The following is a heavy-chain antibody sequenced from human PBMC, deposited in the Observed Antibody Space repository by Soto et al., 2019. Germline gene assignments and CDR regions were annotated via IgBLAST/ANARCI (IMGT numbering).Heavy chain of an antibody. Sequence: QVQLVQSGAEVKKPGSSVKVSCKASGGTFSSYTISWVRQAPGQGPEWMGRIIPILGIANYAQKFQDRITITADKSTRTAYMELGSLRSEDTAVYYCARSNFYDGSRYYLSLYYWGRGTLVTVSS. CDR1: GGTFSSYT. CDR3: ARSNFYDGSRYYLSLYY. D-gene: IGHD3-22*01. V-gene: IGHV1-69*02. CDR2: IIPILGIA. J-gene: IGHJ4*02.